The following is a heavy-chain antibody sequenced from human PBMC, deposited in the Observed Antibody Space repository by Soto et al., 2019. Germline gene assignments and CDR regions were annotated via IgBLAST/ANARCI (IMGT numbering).Heavy chain of an antibody. Sequence: QVELVESGGGVVQPGRSLRLSCAASGFTFSTYTMHWVRQAPGKGLEWVAVLSNNGINTYYADSVKGRFTISRDNSKNTLYLQMNSLRAEDTAVYYCARECSISVAAPGYWGQGTLVTVSS. CDR1: GFTFSTYT. CDR2: LSNNGINT. V-gene: IGHV3-30-3*01. D-gene: IGHD6-19*01. CDR3: ARECSISVAAPGY. J-gene: IGHJ4*02.